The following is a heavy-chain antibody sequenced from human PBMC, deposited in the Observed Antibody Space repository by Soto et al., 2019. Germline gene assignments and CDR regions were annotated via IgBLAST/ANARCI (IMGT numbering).Heavy chain of an antibody. CDR2: ISGSGGST. Sequence: GGSLRLSCAASGFTFSSYAMSWVRQAPGKGLEWVSAISGSGGSTYYADSVKGRFTISRDNSKNTLYLQMNSLRAEDTAVYYCAKAPSIFGVVTSNNWFDPWGQGTLVTVSS. J-gene: IGHJ5*02. CDR3: AKAPSIFGVVTSNNWFDP. V-gene: IGHV3-23*01. CDR1: GFTFSSYA. D-gene: IGHD3-3*01.